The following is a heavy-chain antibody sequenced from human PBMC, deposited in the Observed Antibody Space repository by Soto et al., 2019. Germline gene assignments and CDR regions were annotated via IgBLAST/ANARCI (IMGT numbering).Heavy chain of an antibody. CDR3: ATPYSSSWFSPFDY. D-gene: IGHD6-13*01. Sequence: EVQLLESGGGLVQPGGSLRLSCAASGFTFGSYAMSWVRQAPGKGLEWVSSIGAGYGTYYADSVKGRFTISRDNSKNTLYLQMNSLRAEDTAIYYRATPYSSSWFSPFDYWGQGSLVTVSS. V-gene: IGHV3-23*01. CDR1: GFTFGSYA. CDR2: IGAGYGT. J-gene: IGHJ4*02.